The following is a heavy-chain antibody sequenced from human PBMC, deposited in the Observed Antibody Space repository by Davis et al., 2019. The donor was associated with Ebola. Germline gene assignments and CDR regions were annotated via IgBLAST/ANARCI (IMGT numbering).Heavy chain of an antibody. CDR1: GYTFTGYY. D-gene: IGHD1-1*01. CDR3: AREGRPTTEGGTEIPRF. V-gene: IGHV1-2*02. Sequence: ASVKVSCKASGYTFTGYYMHWVRQAPGQGLEWMGWINPNRGGTNYAQKFQGRVTLTRDTSISTAYMELTRLRSDDTAVYYCAREGRPTTEGGTEIPRFWGQGTLVTVSS. CDR2: INPNRGGT. J-gene: IGHJ4*02.